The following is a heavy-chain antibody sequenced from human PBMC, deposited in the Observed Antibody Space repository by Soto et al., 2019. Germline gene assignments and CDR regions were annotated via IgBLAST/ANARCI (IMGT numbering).Heavy chain of an antibody. Sequence: QVQLQESGPGLVKPSQTLSLTCTVSSGSISSGDYYWSWIRQPPGKGLEWLGYIYYSGSTYYNPSLKSRVTISVDTSKNQFSLKLSSVTAADTAVYYCARGGLRYFDWLLRNWYFDLWGRGTLVTVSS. CDR2: IYYSGST. V-gene: IGHV4-30-4*01. D-gene: IGHD3-9*01. CDR3: ARGGLRYFDWLLRNWYFDL. J-gene: IGHJ2*01. CDR1: SGSISSGDYY.